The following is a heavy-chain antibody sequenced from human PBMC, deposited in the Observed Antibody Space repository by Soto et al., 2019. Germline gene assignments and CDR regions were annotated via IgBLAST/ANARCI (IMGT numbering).Heavy chain of an antibody. J-gene: IGHJ5*02. V-gene: IGHV4-59*01. Sequence: SETLSLTCTVSGGSISSYYWSWIRQPPGKGLEWIGYIYYSGSTNYNPSLKSRVTISVDTSKNQFSLKLSSVTAADTAVYYCARDGRPGYCTNGVCYAGHNWFDPWGQGTLVTVSS. D-gene: IGHD2-8*01. CDR3: ARDGRPGYCTNGVCYAGHNWFDP. CDR1: GGSISSYY. CDR2: IYYSGST.